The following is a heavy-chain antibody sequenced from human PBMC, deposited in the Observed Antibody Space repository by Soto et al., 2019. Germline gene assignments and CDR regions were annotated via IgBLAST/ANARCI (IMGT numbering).Heavy chain of an antibody. Sequence: SETLSLTCTLSGVSITSGAYYWTWVRQHPGKGLEWIGYIYYNGNTYFSPSLRSRVTISVDTSKNQFSLKLSSVTAADTAVYYCARGGYYYENSGQNAYDYWGQGILVTVSS. CDR3: ARGGYYYENSGQNAYDY. D-gene: IGHD3-22*01. V-gene: IGHV4-31*03. CDR2: IYYNGNT. J-gene: IGHJ4*01. CDR1: GVSITSGAYY.